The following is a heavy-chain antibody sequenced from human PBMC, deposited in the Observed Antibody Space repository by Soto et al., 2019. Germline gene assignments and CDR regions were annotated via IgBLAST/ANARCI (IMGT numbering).Heavy chain of an antibody. Sequence: PSETLSLTCSVNGDSIKSGSVYWSWIRQSPGKGLEYIGYITYSGMTFQNPSLKSRVTMSVDTPKNQFSLEVRSVTAADTAVYYSARERNVGQSSGRFDTWGQGTLVTVSS. CDR1: GDSIKSGSVY. CDR3: ARERNVGQSSGRFDT. V-gene: IGHV4-31*03. CDR2: ITYSGMT. J-gene: IGHJ5*02.